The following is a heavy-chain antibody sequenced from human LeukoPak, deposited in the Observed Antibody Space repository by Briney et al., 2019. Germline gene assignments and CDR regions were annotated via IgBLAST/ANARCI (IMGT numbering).Heavy chain of an antibody. CDR2: IYYSGST. Sequence: SETLSLTCTVSGGSISGYYWSWIRQPPGKGLEWIGYIYYSGSTNYNPSLKSRVTISVDTSKNQFSLKLSSVTAADTAVYYCARGTVFYYDSSGSFDYWGQGTLVTVSS. D-gene: IGHD3-22*01. V-gene: IGHV4-59*08. CDR1: GGSISGYY. CDR3: ARGTVFYYDSSGSFDY. J-gene: IGHJ4*02.